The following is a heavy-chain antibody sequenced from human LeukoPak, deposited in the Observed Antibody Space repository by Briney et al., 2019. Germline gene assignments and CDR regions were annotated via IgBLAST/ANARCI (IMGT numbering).Heavy chain of an antibody. V-gene: IGHV1-2*02. Sequence: GASVKVSCKASGYTFTSYGISWVRQAPGQGLEWMGWMNPKSGGTNYAQKFQGRVTMTRDTSISTAYMELSRLRSDDTAVYYCARAKGGAVAGPGIIDYWGQGTLVTVSS. J-gene: IGHJ4*02. CDR1: GYTFTSYG. CDR3: ARAKGGAVAGPGIIDY. D-gene: IGHD6-19*01. CDR2: MNPKSGGT.